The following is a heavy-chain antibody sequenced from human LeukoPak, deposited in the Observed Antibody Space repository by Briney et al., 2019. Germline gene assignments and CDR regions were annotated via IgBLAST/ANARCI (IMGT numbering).Heavy chain of an antibody. CDR2: VSPSGDIT. V-gene: IGHV3-23*01. Sequence: PGGSLRLSCAASGFTFSKHGMNWVRQAPGKGVEWVSGVSPSGDITYYADSVKGRFIISRDNSRNTLFLEVLSLTAEDTAVYYCAKDDAWLRFGEWSQGTLVTVSS. J-gene: IGHJ4*02. D-gene: IGHD3-10*01. CDR1: GFTFSKHG. CDR3: AKDDAWLRFGE.